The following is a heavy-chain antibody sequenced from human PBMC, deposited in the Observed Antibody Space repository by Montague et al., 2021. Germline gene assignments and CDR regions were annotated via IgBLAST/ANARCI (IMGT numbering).Heavy chain of an antibody. Sequence: CAISGDSVSSNRATWNWIRQSPSGGLEWLGRTYYRSKWYNENAVSVKSRVTVIADTSKNQFSLHLTSVSPEDTALYFCARGGGGATATPFDSWGRGTLVTVSS. CDR1: GDSVSSNRAT. CDR2: TYYRSKWYN. CDR3: ARGGGGATATPFDS. D-gene: IGHD2-15*01. V-gene: IGHV6-1*01. J-gene: IGHJ4*02.